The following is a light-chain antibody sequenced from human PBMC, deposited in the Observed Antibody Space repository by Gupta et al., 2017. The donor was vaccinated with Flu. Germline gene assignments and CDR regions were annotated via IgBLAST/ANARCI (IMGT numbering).Light chain of an antibody. CDR3: QQHDSSPRT. Sequence: TLSCCSTRRSISNYLAWYQQKPGQAPRLLIYATINRATGIPVRFSGSGSATDFTLTISRLEPEDFAVYLCQQHDSSPRTFGEGTKVDIK. V-gene: IGKV3-20*01. CDR1: RRSISNY. CDR2: ATI. J-gene: IGKJ4*01.